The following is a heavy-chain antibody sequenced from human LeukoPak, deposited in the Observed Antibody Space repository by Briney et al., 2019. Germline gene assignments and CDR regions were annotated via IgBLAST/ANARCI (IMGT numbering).Heavy chain of an antibody. D-gene: IGHD6-19*01. J-gene: IGHJ4*02. Sequence: SETLSLTCTVSGGSISSYYWSWIRQPPGKGLEWIGYIYYSGSTNYNPPLKSRVTISVDTSKNQFSLKLSSVTAADTAVYYCARHGTRSSGWAHFDYWGQGTLVTVSS. CDR2: IYYSGST. V-gene: IGHV4-59*08. CDR3: ARHGTRSSGWAHFDY. CDR1: GGSISSYY.